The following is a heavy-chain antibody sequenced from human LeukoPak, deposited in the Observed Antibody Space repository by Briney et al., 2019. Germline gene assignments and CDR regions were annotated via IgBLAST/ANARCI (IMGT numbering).Heavy chain of an antibody. Sequence: GASVKVSCKASGGTFSSYAISWVRQAPGQGLEWMGGIIPIFCTANYAQKFQGSVTITADESTSTAYMELSSLRSEDTAVYYCARVGYYDSSGYPYYFDYWGQGTLVTVSS. J-gene: IGHJ4*02. CDR3: ARVGYYDSSGYPYYFDY. D-gene: IGHD3-22*01. V-gene: IGHV1-69*13. CDR2: IIPIFCTA. CDR1: GGTFSSYA.